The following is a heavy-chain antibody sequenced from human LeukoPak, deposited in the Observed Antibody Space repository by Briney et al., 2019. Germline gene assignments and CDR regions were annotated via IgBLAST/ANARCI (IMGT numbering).Heavy chain of an antibody. Sequence: ASVKVSCKASGYTFTGYYMHWVRQAPGQGLEWMGRINPNSGGTNYAQKFQGRVTMTRDTSISTAYMELSRLRSDDTAVYYCARTDNYDFWSGSRPDFDYWGQGTLVTVSS. J-gene: IGHJ4*02. CDR2: INPNSGGT. V-gene: IGHV1-2*06. D-gene: IGHD3-3*01. CDR1: GYTFTGYY. CDR3: ARTDNYDFWSGSRPDFDY.